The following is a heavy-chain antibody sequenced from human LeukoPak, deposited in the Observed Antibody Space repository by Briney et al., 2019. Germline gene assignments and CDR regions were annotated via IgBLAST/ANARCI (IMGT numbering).Heavy chain of an antibody. J-gene: IGHJ4*02. CDR1: GYTFTSYY. CDR2: NPSGGST. Sequence: GASVKVSCKASGYTFTSYYMHWVRQAPGQGLEWMGINPSGGSTSYAQKFQGRVTMTRDMSTSTVYMELSSLRSEDTAVYYCARDRGWELRWFELDYWGQGTLITVSS. CDR3: ARDRGWELRWFELDY. V-gene: IGHV1-46*01. D-gene: IGHD1-26*01.